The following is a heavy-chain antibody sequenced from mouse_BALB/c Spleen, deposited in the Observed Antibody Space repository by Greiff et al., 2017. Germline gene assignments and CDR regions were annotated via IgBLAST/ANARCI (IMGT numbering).Heavy chain of an antibody. CDR3: ARGGGPYYYAMDY. J-gene: IGHJ4*01. CDR2: ISYSGST. V-gene: IGHV3-2*02. CDR1: GYSITSDYA. Sequence: VQLQESGPGLVKPSQSLSLTCTVTGYSITSDYAWNWIRQFPGNKLEWMGYISYSGSTSYNPSLKSRISITRDTSKNQFFLQLNSVTTEDTATYYCARGGGPYYYAMDYWGQGTSVTVSS. D-gene: IGHD3-3*01.